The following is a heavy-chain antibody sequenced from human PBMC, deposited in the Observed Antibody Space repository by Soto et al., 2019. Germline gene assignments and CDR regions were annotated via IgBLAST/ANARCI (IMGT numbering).Heavy chain of an antibody. J-gene: IGHJ5*02. D-gene: IGHD2-2*01. Sequence: ASVKVSCKASGYTFTSYGISWVRQAPGQGLEWMGWISAYNGNTSYAQKLQGRVTMTSDTSTSTAYMELRSLRSDDTAVYYCAREPYQLLSGNWFDPWGLGTLVTVSS. CDR3: AREPYQLLSGNWFDP. CDR2: ISAYNGNT. CDR1: GYTFTSYG. V-gene: IGHV1-18*01.